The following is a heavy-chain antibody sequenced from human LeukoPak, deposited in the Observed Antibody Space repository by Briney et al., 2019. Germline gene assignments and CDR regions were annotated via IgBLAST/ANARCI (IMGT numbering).Heavy chain of an antibody. Sequence: SETLSLTCTVSGGSISSYYWSWIRQPPGKGLEWIGYIYYSGSTYYNPSLKSRVTISVDTSKNQFSLKLSSVTAADTAVYYCAGGIGYQSSYYYYGMDVWGQGTTVTVSS. J-gene: IGHJ6*02. CDR2: IYYSGST. V-gene: IGHV4-59*06. CDR1: GGSISSYY. CDR3: AGGIGYQSSYYYYGMDV. D-gene: IGHD3-22*01.